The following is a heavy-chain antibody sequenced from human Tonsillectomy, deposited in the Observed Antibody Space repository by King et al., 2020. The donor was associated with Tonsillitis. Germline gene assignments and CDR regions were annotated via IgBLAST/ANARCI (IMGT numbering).Heavy chain of an antibody. CDR3: ANSHCGGDCYSSY. D-gene: IGHD2-21*02. J-gene: IGHJ4*02. CDR2: IWYDGSNK. Sequence: VQLVESGGGVVQPGRSLRLSCAASGFTFSSFGMHWVRQAPGKGLEWVAVIWYDGSNKYYADSVKGRFTISRDNSKNTLYLQMNSLRAEDTAVYYCANSHCGGDCYSSYWGQGTLVTVSS. V-gene: IGHV3-33*08. CDR1: GFTFSSFG.